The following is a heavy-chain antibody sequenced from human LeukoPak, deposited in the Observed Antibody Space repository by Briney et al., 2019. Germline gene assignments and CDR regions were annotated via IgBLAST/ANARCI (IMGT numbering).Heavy chain of an antibody. J-gene: IGHJ4*02. V-gene: IGHV3-23*01. CDR1: RFTLSNYA. D-gene: IGHD2-15*01. CDR2: ITGSGGTT. CDR3: AKSVVAGVYGSFDY. Sequence: PGGSLRLSCAASRFTLSNYAMSWVRQAPGKGLEWVSAITGSGGTTYYADSVKGRFTISRDNSKNTLYLQMNSLRAEDTAVYCCAKSVVAGVYGSFDYWGQGTLVTVSS.